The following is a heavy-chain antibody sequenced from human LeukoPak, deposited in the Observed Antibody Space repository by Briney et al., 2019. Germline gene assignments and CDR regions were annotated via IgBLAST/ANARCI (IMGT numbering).Heavy chain of an antibody. CDR1: GFTFSSYS. CDR2: ISSSSSYI. J-gene: IGHJ4*02. Sequence: GGSLRLSCAASGFTFSSYSMNWVRQAPGKGLEWVSSISSSSSYIYYADSVKGRFTISRDNAKNSLYLQMNSLRAEDTAVYYCARVTVSSWYLPLDYWGQGTLVTVSS. V-gene: IGHV3-21*01. CDR3: ARVTVSSWYLPLDY. D-gene: IGHD6-13*01.